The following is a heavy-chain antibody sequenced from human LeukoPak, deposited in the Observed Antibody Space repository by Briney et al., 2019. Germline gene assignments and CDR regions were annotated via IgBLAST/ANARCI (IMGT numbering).Heavy chain of an antibody. V-gene: IGHV4-59*08. CDR1: GGSISSYY. J-gene: IGHJ4*02. CDR2: IYYSGST. D-gene: IGHD5-12*01. Sequence: PSETLSLTCTVSGGSISSYYWSWIRRPPGKGLECIGYIYYSGSTKYNPSLKSRVTISVDTSKNQFSLKLSSVTAADTAVYYCARHLNSGYDYWGQGTLVTVSS. CDR3: ARHLNSGYDY.